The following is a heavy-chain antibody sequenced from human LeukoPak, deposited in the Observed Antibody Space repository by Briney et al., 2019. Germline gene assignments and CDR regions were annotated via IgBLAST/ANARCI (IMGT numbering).Heavy chain of an antibody. Sequence: GASVKVSCKASGYTFTTYGISWVRQAPGQGLEWMGWIRGHNGNTEYAQKFQGRVTMTTDTSTSTAYMELSSLRSEDTAVYYCATDGPSGSYAYFDYWGQGTLVTVSS. CDR2: IRGHNGNT. CDR1: GYTFTTYG. V-gene: IGHV1-18*01. D-gene: IGHD1-26*01. J-gene: IGHJ4*02. CDR3: ATDGPSGSYAYFDY.